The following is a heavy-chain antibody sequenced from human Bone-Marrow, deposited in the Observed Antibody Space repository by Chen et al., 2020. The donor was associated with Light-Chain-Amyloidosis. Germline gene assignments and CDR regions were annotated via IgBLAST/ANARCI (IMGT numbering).Heavy chain of an antibody. D-gene: IGHD2-2*01. J-gene: IGHJ5*02. CDR1: GYTFTYYP. CDR3: AREGEDANLDWFDP. Sequence: QVQLVQSGAEVKEPGASVKVSCQASGYTFTYYPMNWVRQAPGQGLEWMGRINPSGGSTFYAQKFQGSVTMTRDTSTSTVYMELTSLRSDDTAVYYCAREGEDANLDWFDPWGQGTLVTVSS. V-gene: IGHV1-46*01. CDR2: INPSGGST.